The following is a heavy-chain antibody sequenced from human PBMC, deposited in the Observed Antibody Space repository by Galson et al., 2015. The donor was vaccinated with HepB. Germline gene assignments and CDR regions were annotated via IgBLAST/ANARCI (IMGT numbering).Heavy chain of an antibody. CDR3: ARLGAWVGATIISSSWFDP. J-gene: IGHJ5*02. CDR1: GYSFTSYW. CDR2: IYPGDSDT. D-gene: IGHD1-26*01. Sequence: QSGAEVTKPGESLKISCKGSGYSFTSYWIGWVRQMPGKGLEWMGIIYPGDSDTRYSPSFQGQVTISADKSISTAYLQWSSLKASDTAMYYCARLGAWVGATIISSSWFDPWGQGTLVTVSS. V-gene: IGHV5-51*01.